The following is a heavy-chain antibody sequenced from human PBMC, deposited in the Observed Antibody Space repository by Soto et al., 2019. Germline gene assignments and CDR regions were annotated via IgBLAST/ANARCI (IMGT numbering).Heavy chain of an antibody. Sequence: QVQLVESGGGVVQPGRSLRLSCEASGFTFSSYGMHWVRQAPGKGLEWVAVIWYDGSNKYYADSVKGRFTISRDNSKNTLYLQMNSLRAEDTAVYYCARDRGLYFDYWGQGTLVTVSS. CDR3: ARDRGLYFDY. CDR1: GFTFSSYG. J-gene: IGHJ4*02. CDR2: IWYDGSNK. V-gene: IGHV3-33*01.